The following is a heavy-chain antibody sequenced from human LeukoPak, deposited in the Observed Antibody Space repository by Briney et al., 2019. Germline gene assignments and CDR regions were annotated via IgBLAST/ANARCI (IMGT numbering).Heavy chain of an antibody. CDR3: ALITMVRGPPEIDY. J-gene: IGHJ4*02. CDR2: INPNSGGT. D-gene: IGHD3-10*01. CDR1: GYTFTGYY. Sequence: ASVKVSCKASGYTFTGYYMHWVRQAPGQGLEWMGRINPNSGGTNYAQKFQGRGTMTRDTSISTAYMELSRLRYDDTAVYYCALITMVRGPPEIDYWGQGTLVTVSS. V-gene: IGHV1-2*06.